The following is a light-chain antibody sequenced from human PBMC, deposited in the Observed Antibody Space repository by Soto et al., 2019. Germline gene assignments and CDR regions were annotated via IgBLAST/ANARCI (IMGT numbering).Light chain of an antibody. J-gene: IGKJ1*01. Sequence: EIVLTQSPGTLSLSPGERATLSCRASQSVTSNYLAWYQQKPGQAPRLLIYGATSGAAGIPARFSGSGSGTEFTLTISGLEPEDFALYYCQQYSNSPSTFGQGTKVDTK. CDR2: GAT. CDR1: QSVTSNY. CDR3: QQYSNSPST. V-gene: IGKV3-20*01.